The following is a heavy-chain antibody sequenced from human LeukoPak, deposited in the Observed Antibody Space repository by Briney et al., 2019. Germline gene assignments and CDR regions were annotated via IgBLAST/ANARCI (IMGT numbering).Heavy chain of an antibody. CDR3: AKASGSGYGKDYFDY. Sequence: GGSLRLSCAASGFTVSNNYMSWVRQAPGKGLQWVSSITSSSSDIFYADSVKGRFTISRDNAQNSLYLLMNSLRAEDTAVYYCAKASGSGYGKDYFDYWGQGTLVTVSS. CDR2: ITSSSSDI. D-gene: IGHD1-26*01. J-gene: IGHJ4*02. CDR1: GFTVSNNY. V-gene: IGHV3-21*04.